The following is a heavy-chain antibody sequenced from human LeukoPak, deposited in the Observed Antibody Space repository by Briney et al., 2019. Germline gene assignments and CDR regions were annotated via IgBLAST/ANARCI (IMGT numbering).Heavy chain of an antibody. CDR3: ASLSVVVTAFDAFDI. J-gene: IGHJ3*02. D-gene: IGHD2-21*02. Sequence: SETLSLTCAVYGGSFSGYYWSWIRQPPGKGLEWIGEINHSGSTNYNPSLKGRVTISVDTSKNQFSLKLSSVTAADTAVYYCASLSVVVTAFDAFDIWGQGTMVTVSS. V-gene: IGHV4-34*01. CDR1: GGSFSGYY. CDR2: INHSGST.